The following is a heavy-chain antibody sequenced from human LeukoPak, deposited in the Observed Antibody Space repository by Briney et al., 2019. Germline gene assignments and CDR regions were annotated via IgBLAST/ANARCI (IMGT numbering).Heavy chain of an antibody. Sequence: ASVKDSCKASGYTFTNYYMHWVRQAPGQGLEWMGIINPSGGSTTYAQKFQGRVTMTRDTSTSTVYMTLSSLTSEDTAVYYCARAGYWAATGYATDWGQGSLVTVSS. D-gene: IGHD6-13*01. CDR2: INPSGGST. V-gene: IGHV1-46*03. CDR3: ARAGYWAATGYATD. CDR1: GYTFTNYY. J-gene: IGHJ4*02.